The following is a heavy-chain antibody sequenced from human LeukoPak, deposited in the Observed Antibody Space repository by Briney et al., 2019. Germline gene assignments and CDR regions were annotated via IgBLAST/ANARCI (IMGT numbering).Heavy chain of an antibody. Sequence: GASVKVSCKASGYTFTSYGISWVRQAPGQGLEWMGWISAYNGNTNYAQKLQGRVAMTTDTSTSTAYMELRSLRSDDTAVYYCASTYYYGSGSYSPSWFDPWGQGTLVTVSS. CDR3: ASTYYYGSGSYSPSWFDP. CDR2: ISAYNGNT. D-gene: IGHD3-10*01. V-gene: IGHV1-18*01. J-gene: IGHJ5*02. CDR1: GYTFTSYG.